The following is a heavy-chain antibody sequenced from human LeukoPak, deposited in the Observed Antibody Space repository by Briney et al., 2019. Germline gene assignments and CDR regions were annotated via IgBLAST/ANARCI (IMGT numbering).Heavy chain of an antibody. Sequence: GGSLRLSCAASGFTFTTDWMNWVRQAPGGGLEWLANIKPDGSDKYYVDSVMGRFTISRDNAKNLVYLQMNSLRTEDTAVYYCSGRSGFSSIYWGQGTLVTVSS. V-gene: IGHV3-7*01. CDR1: GFTFTTDW. J-gene: IGHJ4*02. D-gene: IGHD6-19*01. CDR3: SGRSGFSSIY. CDR2: IKPDGSDK.